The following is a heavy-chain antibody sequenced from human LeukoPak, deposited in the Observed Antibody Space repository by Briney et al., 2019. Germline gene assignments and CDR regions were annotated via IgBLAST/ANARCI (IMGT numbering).Heavy chain of an antibody. CDR1: GYTFTSYA. V-gene: IGHV7-4-1*02. Sequence: ASVKVSCKASGYTFTSYAMNWVRQAPGQGLEWMGWINTNTGNPTYAQGFTGRFVFSLDTSVSTAYLQISSLKAEDTAVYYCARPQSDYPSDYYYSMDVWGQGTTVTVSS. CDR3: ARPQSDYPSDYYYSMDV. D-gene: IGHD4-17*01. CDR2: INTNTGNP. J-gene: IGHJ6*02.